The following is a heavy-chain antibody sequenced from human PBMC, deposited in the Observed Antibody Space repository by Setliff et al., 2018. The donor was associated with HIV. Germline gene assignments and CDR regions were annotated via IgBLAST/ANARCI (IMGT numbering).Heavy chain of an antibody. CDR1: GFTFNNYW. D-gene: IGHD3-16*01. CDR3: AKATGSATSPRGSFDY. Sequence: LRLSCAASGFTFNNYWMSWVRQAPGKGLEWVAVIWFDGSNKHYTDSVQGRFTISRDNSKNTLYLQMNSLRAEDTAVYYCAKATGSATSPRGSFDYLGRGTLVTVSS. V-gene: IGHV3-33*08. J-gene: IGHJ4*02. CDR2: IWFDGSNK.